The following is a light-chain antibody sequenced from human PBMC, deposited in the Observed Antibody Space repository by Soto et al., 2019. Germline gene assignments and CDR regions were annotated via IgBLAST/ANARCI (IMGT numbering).Light chain of an antibody. CDR3: QQRSNFIT. CDR1: QSVSSY. V-gene: IGKV3-11*01. J-gene: IGKJ5*01. Sequence: EIVLTQSPSTLSLSPGERATLSCRASQSVSSYLAWYQQKPGQAPRLLIYDASNRATGIPARFSGSASGTDFTLTISSLQPEEFAVDYCQQRSNFITFGQGTRLEIK. CDR2: DAS.